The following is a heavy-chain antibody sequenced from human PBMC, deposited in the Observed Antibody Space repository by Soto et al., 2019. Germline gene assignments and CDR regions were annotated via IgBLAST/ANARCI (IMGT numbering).Heavy chain of an antibody. V-gene: IGHV3-48*01. CDR1: GFTFSSYS. Sequence: GGSLRLSCAASGFTFSSYSMNWVRQAPGKGLEWVSYISSSSSTIYYVDSVKGRFTISRDNAKNSLYLQMNSLRAEDTAVYYCARSWGDYIWGSYPDPNAFDIWGQGTMVTVSS. J-gene: IGHJ3*02. D-gene: IGHD3-16*02. CDR2: ISSSSSTI. CDR3: ARSWGDYIWGSYPDPNAFDI.